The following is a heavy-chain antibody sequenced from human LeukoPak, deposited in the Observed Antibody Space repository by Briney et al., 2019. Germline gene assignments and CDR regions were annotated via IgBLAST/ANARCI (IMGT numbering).Heavy chain of an antibody. V-gene: IGHV3-23*01. CDR3: AKDRYNDYGDRPHQIFDY. CDR2: ISGSGGST. D-gene: IGHD4-17*01. Sequence: GGSLRLSCAASGFTFSSYAMSWVRQAPGKGLEWVSAISGSGGSTYYADSVKGRFTISRDNSKNTLYLQMNSLRAEDTAVYYCAKDRYNDYGDRPHQIFDYWGQGTLVTVSS. CDR1: GFTFSSYA. J-gene: IGHJ4*02.